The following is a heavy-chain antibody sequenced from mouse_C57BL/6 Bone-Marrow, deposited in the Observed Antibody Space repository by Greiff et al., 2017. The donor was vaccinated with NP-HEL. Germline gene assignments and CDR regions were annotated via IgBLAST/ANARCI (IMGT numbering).Heavy chain of an antibody. CDR1: GYTFTDYN. D-gene: IGHD4-1*01. J-gene: IGHJ1*03. Sequence: EVQLQQSGPELVKPGASVKMSCKASGYTFTDYNMHWVKQSPGKSLEWIGYINPNNGGTSYNQKFKGKATLTVNKSSSTAYMELRSLTSEDSAVYYCARGVWVGYFDVWGKGTTVTVSS. V-gene: IGHV1-22*01. CDR3: ARGVWVGYFDV. CDR2: INPNNGGT.